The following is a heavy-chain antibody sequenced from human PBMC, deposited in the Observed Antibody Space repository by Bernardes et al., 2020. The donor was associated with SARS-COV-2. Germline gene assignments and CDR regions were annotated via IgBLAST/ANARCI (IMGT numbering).Heavy chain of an antibody. CDR1: GYSFTNYR. D-gene: IGHD3-16*02. Sequence: GESLKISCKTAGYSFTNYRIGWVRQRPGKGLEWMGIIYPGDSDTRYSPSFQDQVTVSVDKSISTAYLQWNILRASDSAMYYCARQHDYVWKNYRYDERGYDYYFDYWGQGTLVTVSS. CDR3: ARQHDYVWKNYRYDERGYDYYFDY. V-gene: IGHV5-51*01. J-gene: IGHJ4*02. CDR2: IYPGDSDT.